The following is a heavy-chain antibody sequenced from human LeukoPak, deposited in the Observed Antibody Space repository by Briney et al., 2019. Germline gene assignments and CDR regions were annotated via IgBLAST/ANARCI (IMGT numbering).Heavy chain of an antibody. Sequence: ASVKVSCKASGGTFSSYAINWVRQAPGQGLEWMGGIIPIFGTANYAQKFQGRVTITTDESTSTAYMELSSLRSEDTAVYYCARVREMATMTGWGQGTLVTVSS. CDR2: IIPIFGTA. V-gene: IGHV1-69*05. CDR1: GGTFSSYA. J-gene: IGHJ4*02. CDR3: ARVREMATMTG. D-gene: IGHD5-24*01.